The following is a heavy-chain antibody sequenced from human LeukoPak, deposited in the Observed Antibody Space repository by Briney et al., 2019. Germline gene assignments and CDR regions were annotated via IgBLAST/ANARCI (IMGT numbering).Heavy chain of an antibody. CDR1: GLNFRDHW. CDR2: IKTDGSET. D-gene: IGHD6-19*01. Sequence: GGSLRLSCAASGLNFRDHWMDWVRQAPGKGLEWVGHIKTDGSETYYLDSLRGRFSISRDNTNNALYLQMNSLRVEDTAVYYCVKNNGWFHLAQWGQGTLVTVSS. CDR3: VKNNGWFHLAQ. J-gene: IGHJ4*02. V-gene: IGHV3-7*03.